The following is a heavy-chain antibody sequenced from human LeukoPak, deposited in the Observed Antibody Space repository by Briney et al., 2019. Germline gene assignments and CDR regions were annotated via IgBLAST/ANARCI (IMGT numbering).Heavy chain of an antibody. D-gene: IGHD3-3*01. CDR3: ARNYDFWSGRSPFDY. CDR1: GYTFTSYY. J-gene: IGHJ4*02. CDR2: INPSGGST. Sequence: ASVKVSCKASGYTFTSYYMHWVRQAPGQGLECMGIINPSGGSTSYAQKFQGRVTMTRDMSTSTVYMELSSLRSEDTAVYYCARNYDFWSGRSPFDYWGQGTLVTVSS. V-gene: IGHV1-46*01.